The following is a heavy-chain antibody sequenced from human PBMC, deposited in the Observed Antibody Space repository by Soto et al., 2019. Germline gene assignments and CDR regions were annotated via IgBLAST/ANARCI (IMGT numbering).Heavy chain of an antibody. CDR1: GFTLSSYA. V-gene: IGHV3-30-3*01. CDR2: ISYDGSNK. D-gene: IGHD2-15*01. Sequence: GGSLRLSCAASGFTLSSYAMHWVRQAPGKGLEWVAVISYDGSNKYYADSVKGRFTISRDNSKNTLYLQMNSLRAEDTTVYYCARVACSGGSCYPTNWFDPWGQGTLVTVSS. J-gene: IGHJ5*02. CDR3: ARVACSGGSCYPTNWFDP.